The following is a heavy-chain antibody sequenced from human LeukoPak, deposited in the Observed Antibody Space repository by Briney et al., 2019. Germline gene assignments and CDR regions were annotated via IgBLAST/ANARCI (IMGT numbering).Heavy chain of an antibody. CDR1: GGSISSYY. J-gene: IGHJ5*02. CDR2: IYTSGST. CDR3: ARVGVDYGDYRAGWFDP. Sequence: SETLSLTCTVSGGSISSYYLSWIRQPAGKGLEWIGRIYTSGSTNYNPSLKSRVTMSVDTSKNQFSLKLSSVTAADTAVYYCARVGVDYGDYRAGWFDPWGQGTLVTVSS. D-gene: IGHD4-17*01. V-gene: IGHV4-4*07.